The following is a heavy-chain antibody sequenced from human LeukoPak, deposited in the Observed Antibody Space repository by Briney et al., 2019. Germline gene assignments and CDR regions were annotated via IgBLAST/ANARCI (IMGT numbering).Heavy chain of an antibody. J-gene: IGHJ5*02. CDR1: GFTLSNKI. Sequence: GGSLRLSCAASGFTLSNKIISWVRQAPGKGLEWVSTIHGDGTIFYADSLKGRFTISRDNSRNTLYLQMNSLRVEDSALYYCAKEGWLSWGQGTLVTVSS. V-gene: IGHV3-23*01. D-gene: IGHD5-24*01. CDR2: IHGDGTI. CDR3: AKEGWLS.